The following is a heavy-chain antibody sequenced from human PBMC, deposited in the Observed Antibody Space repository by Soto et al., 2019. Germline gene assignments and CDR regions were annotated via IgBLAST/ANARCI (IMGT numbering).Heavy chain of an antibody. V-gene: IGHV5-10-1*01. CDR3: ARHTGLGPIPFDY. Sequence: GESLNISCQVFGYTFTSYWITWVRQMPGKGLEWMGRIDPSNSFTDYNPSFEGHVIISVDLSVSTAYLHWSGLKASDTAVYYGARHTGLGPIPFDYWGQGTPVTVSS. CDR2: IDPSNSFT. J-gene: IGHJ4*02. CDR1: GYTFTSYW.